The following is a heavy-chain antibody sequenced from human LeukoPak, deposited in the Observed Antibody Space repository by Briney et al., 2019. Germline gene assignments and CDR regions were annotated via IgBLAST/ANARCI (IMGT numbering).Heavy chain of an antibody. CDR2: IIPIFGTA. CDR3: AAYCSSTSCQPPNYYYYGMDV. Sequence: EASVKVSCKASGGTFSSYAISWVRQAPGQGLEWMGGIIPIFGTANYAQKFQGRVTITADESTSTAYMELSSLRSEDTAVYYCAAYCSSTSCQPPNYYYYGMDVWGQGTTVTVSS. CDR1: GGTFSSYA. D-gene: IGHD2-2*01. J-gene: IGHJ6*02. V-gene: IGHV1-69*13.